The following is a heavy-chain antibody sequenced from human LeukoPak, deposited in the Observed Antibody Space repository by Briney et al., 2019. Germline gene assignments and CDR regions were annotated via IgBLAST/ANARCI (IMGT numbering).Heavy chain of an antibody. CDR1: GGTFSSYA. CDR3: AAGGNSFQPSFAY. J-gene: IGHJ4*02. D-gene: IGHD4-23*01. V-gene: IGHV1-69*06. CDR2: IIPIFGTA. Sequence: SVKVSSKASGGTFSSYAISWVRRAPGQGLEWMGRIIPIFGTANYAQKFQGIVTITADKSTSTAYMELSSLRSEDTAVYYCAAGGNSFQPSFAYWGQGTLVTVSS.